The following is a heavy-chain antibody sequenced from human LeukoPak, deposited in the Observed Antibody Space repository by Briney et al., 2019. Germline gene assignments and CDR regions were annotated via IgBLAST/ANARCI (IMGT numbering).Heavy chain of an antibody. V-gene: IGHV3-23*01. CDR1: GFTFSDYY. CDR3: AKALGRTYYYDSSGYYAPDY. CDR2: ISGSGGST. J-gene: IGHJ4*02. Sequence: PGGSLRLSCAASGFTFSDYYMSWVRQAPGKGLEWVSAISGSGGSTYYADSVKGRFTISRDNSKNTLYLQMNSLRAEDTAVYYCAKALGRTYYYDSSGYYAPDYWGQGTLVTVSS. D-gene: IGHD3-22*01.